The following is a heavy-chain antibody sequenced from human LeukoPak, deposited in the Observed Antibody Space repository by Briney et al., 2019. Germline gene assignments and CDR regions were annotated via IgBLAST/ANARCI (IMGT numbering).Heavy chain of an antibody. CDR2: INSDGSST. D-gene: IGHD3-22*01. J-gene: IGHJ4*02. CDR3: ARDQGYDSSGYHPPFDY. Sequence: GGSLRLSCAASGFTFNTYNMCWVRQAPGKGLVWVSRINSDGSSTSYADSVKGRFTISRDNAKNTLYLQMNSLRAEDTAVYYCARDQGYDSSGYHPPFDYWGQGTLVTVSS. CDR1: GFTFNTYN. V-gene: IGHV3-74*01.